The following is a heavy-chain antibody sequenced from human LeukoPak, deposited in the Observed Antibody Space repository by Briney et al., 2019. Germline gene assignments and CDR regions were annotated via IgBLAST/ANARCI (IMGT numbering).Heavy chain of an antibody. V-gene: IGHV3-43D*03. CDR3: AKPHFDS. J-gene: IGHJ4*02. CDR2: ITWDGDST. CDR1: GFTFDDYA. Sequence: GGSLRLSCAASGFTFDDYAMHWVRQAPGKGLEWVSLITWDGDSTYYTDSVKGRFTISRDNSKNTLYLQMNSLRAEDTAVYYCAKPHFDSWGQGTLVTVSS.